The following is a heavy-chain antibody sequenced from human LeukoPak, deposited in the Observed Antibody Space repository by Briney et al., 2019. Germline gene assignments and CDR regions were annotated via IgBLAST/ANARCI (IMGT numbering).Heavy chain of an antibody. CDR1: GGTFSSYA. Sequence: SVKVSCKASGGTFSSYAISWVRQAPGQGLEWMGGIIPIFGTANYAQKFQGRVTITADKSTSTAYMELSSLRSEDTAVYYCARGSTAVADDAFDIWGQGTMVTVSS. V-gene: IGHV1-69*06. J-gene: IGHJ3*02. CDR2: IIPIFGTA. CDR3: ARGSTAVADDAFDI. D-gene: IGHD6-19*01.